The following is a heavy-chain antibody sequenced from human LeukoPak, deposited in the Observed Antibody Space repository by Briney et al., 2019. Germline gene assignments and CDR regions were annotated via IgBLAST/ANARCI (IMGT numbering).Heavy chain of an antibody. J-gene: IGHJ5*02. D-gene: IGHD1-1*01. CDR3: AKEEYDFATGFDP. V-gene: IGHV3-74*01. CDR2: LNKDGSII. Sequence: PGGSLRLSCAASGFTFSKYWMHWVRQAPGKGLEWVSRLNKDGSIINYADSVRGRFTISRDNSKNTLYLQMNSLRAEDTAVYYCAKEEYDFATGFDPWGQGTLVTVSS. CDR1: GFTFSKYW.